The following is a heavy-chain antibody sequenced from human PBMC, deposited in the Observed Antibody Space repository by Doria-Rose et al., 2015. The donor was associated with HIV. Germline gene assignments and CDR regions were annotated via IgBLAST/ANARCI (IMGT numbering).Heavy chain of an antibody. V-gene: IGHV2-26*01. CDR2: IFSDDER. J-gene: IGHJ4*02. CDR1: GVSLSSPGMG. CDR3: ARIKSSRWYHKYYFDF. D-gene: IGHD6-13*01. Sequence: QITLKESGPVLVKPTETLTLTCTVSGVSLSSPGMGVSWIRQPPGKALEWLANIFSDDERFYKASLKCRLTISRGTSKSQVVLTMTDMDPVDTATYYCARIKSSRWYHKYYFDFWGQGTLVIVSA.